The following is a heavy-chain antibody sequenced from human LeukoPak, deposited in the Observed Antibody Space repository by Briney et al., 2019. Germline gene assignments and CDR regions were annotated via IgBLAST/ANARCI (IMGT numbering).Heavy chain of an antibody. CDR1: GGSISSGGYY. Sequence: SETLSLTCTVSGGSISSGGYYWSWTPHHPGEGLACIGNNYYSGSTYYYPALKSRVTISVDTSKNQFSLTLSSVTAADTAVYYCARVDTAMVRSHYYYYMDVWGKGTTVTVSS. V-gene: IGHV4-31*03. CDR3: ARVDTAMVRSHYYYYMDV. D-gene: IGHD5-18*01. CDR2: NYYSGST. J-gene: IGHJ6*03.